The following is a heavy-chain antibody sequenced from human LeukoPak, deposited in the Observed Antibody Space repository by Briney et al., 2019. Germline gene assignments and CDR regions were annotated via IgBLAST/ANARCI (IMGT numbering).Heavy chain of an antibody. J-gene: IGHJ4*02. Sequence: GGSLRLSCAGSGFTFSSYGMSWVRQAPGKGLEWVSCIRGSGTSTYYADSVKGRFTISRDNSKNTLYLQMNSLRAEDTAVYYCAKVTYGSGTYGAFDYWGQGTLVTVSS. CDR1: GFTFSSYG. D-gene: IGHD3-10*01. CDR3: AKVTYGSGTYGAFDY. V-gene: IGHV3-23*01. CDR2: IRGSGTST.